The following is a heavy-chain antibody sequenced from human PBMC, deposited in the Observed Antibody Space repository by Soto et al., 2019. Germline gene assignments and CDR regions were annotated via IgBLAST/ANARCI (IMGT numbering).Heavy chain of an antibody. CDR2: IYYSGST. CDR3: ARGGIAAAAPPDY. V-gene: IGHV4-31*03. CDR1: GGSISSGGYY. Sequence: QVQLQESGPGLVKPSQTLSLTCTVSGGSISSGGYYWSWIRQHPGKGLEWIGYIYYSGSTYYNPSLKSRVRISVYTSKNQFSLKLSSVTAADTAVYYCARGGIAAAAPPDYWGQGTLVTVSS. J-gene: IGHJ4*02. D-gene: IGHD6-13*01.